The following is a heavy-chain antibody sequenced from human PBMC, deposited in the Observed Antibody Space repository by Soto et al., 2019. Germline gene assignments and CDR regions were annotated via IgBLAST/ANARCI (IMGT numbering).Heavy chain of an antibody. V-gene: IGHV3-30*03. CDR3: AQGGRQWLVTSGFNY. CDR1: GFTFSDYA. Sequence: VQLVESGGGVVQPGRSLRLSCAASGFTFSDYAMHWVRQAPGKGLEWVAVVSHDGRNAHYADSVKGRFTLSRDSSKNTVSLEMTSLRAEDTAVYYCAQGGRQWLVTSGFNYWGQGALVTVSS. D-gene: IGHD6-19*01. CDR2: VSHDGRNA. J-gene: IGHJ4*02.